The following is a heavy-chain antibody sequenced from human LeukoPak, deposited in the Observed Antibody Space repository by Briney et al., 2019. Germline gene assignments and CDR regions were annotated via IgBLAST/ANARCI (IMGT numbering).Heavy chain of an antibody. CDR1: GGSFSGYY. D-gene: IGHD6-19*01. CDR2: IYTSGST. V-gene: IGHV4-4*08. J-gene: IGHJ5*02. Sequence: SETLPLTCAVSGGSFSGYYWNWIRQPPGKGLEWIGRIYTSGSTNYNPSLKSRVTISVDTSKNQFSLKLSSVTAADTAVYYCARNWLARFDPWGQGTLVTVSS. CDR3: ARNWLARFDP.